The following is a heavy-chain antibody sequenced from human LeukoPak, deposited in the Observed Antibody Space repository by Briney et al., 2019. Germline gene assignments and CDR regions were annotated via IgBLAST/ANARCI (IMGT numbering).Heavy chain of an antibody. CDR1: GFTFDGYA. CDR3: AKDKAAAGGYYYYGMDV. D-gene: IGHD6-13*01. J-gene: IGHJ6*02. V-gene: IGHV3-9*01. CDR2: ISWNSGSI. Sequence: QTGGSLRLSCAASGFTFDGYAMHWVRQAPGKGLEWVSGISWNSGSIGYADSVKGRFTISRDNAKNSLYLQMNSLRAEDTALYYCAKDKAAAGGYYYYGMDVWGQGTTVTVSS.